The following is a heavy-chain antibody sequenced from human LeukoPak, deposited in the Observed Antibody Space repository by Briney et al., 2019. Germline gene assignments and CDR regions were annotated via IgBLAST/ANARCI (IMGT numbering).Heavy chain of an antibody. CDR3: ASPDDSSGYYYRR. V-gene: IGHV1-2*02. J-gene: IGHJ4*02. D-gene: IGHD3-22*01. CDR2: INPNSGGT. Sequence: GASVKVSCKASGYTFTGYYMHWVRQAPGQGLEWMGWINPNSGGTNYAQKFQGRVTMTRDTSISTAYMELSRLRSDDTAVYYCASPDDSSGYYYRRWGQGTLVTVSS. CDR1: GYTFTGYY.